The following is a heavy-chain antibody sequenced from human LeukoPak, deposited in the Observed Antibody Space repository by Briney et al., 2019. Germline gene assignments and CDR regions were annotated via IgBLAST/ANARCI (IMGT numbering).Heavy chain of an antibody. Sequence: ASVKVSCKASGYTFTSYAMNWVRQAPGQGLEWMGWINTNTGNPTYAQGFTGRFVFSLDTSVGTAYLQISSLKAEDTAVYYCARTYYYDSSGYYKVEMATSMGDYWGQGTLVTVSP. V-gene: IGHV7-4-1*02. CDR1: GYTFTSYA. CDR3: ARTYYYDSSGYYKVEMATSMGDY. CDR2: INTNTGNP. D-gene: IGHD3-22*01. J-gene: IGHJ4*02.